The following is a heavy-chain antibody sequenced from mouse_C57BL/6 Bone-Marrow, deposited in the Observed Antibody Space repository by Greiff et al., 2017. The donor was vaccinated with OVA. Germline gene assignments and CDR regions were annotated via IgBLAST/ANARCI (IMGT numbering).Heavy chain of an antibody. CDR2: ISSGGSYT. CDR1: GFTFSSYG. V-gene: IGHV5-6*01. D-gene: IGHD1-1*01. J-gene: IGHJ2*01. Sequence: DVHLVESGGDLVKPGGSLKLSCAASGFTFSSYGMSWVRQTPDKRLEWVATISSGGSYTYYPDSVKGRFTISRDNAKNTLYLQMSSLKSEDTAMYYCARLRGYYGSLDYWGQGTTLTVSS. CDR3: ARLRGYYGSLDY.